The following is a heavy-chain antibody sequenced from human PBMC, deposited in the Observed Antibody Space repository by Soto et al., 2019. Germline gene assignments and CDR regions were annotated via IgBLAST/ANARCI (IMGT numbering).Heavy chain of an antibody. Sequence: GGSLRLSCAASGFTVSSNYMSWVRQAPGKGLEWVSVIYSGGRTYYADSVKGRFTISRHTSKNTLYLQMNSLRAEDTAVYYCAALAARPPYYYYMDVWGKGTTVTVSS. CDR3: AALAARPPYYYYMDV. D-gene: IGHD6-6*01. CDR1: GFTVSSNY. V-gene: IGHV3-53*04. CDR2: IYSGGRT. J-gene: IGHJ6*03.